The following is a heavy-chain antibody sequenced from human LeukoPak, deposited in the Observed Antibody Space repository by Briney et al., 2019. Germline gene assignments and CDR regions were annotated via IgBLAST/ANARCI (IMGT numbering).Heavy chain of an antibody. J-gene: IGHJ4*02. D-gene: IGHD2-2*03. CDR2: INPSSGST. CDR1: GYTFTSYY. Sequence: ASVKVSCKASGYTFTSYYIHWVRQAPGQGLEWMGIINPSSGSTRYAQKFQGRVTMTRDTSTSTVYMELSSLRSEDTAVYYCARVAIVPSGGEDYWGQGTLVTVSS. CDR3: ARVAIVPSGGEDY. V-gene: IGHV1-46*01.